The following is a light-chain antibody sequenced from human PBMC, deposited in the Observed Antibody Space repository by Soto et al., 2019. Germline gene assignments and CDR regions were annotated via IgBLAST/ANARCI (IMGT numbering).Light chain of an antibody. CDR3: QQNYITPIT. J-gene: IGKJ5*01. CDR2: AAS. Sequence: DIQMTQSPSSLSASVGDRATITCRASQSISNYLNWYQQKPGKAPELLIYAASTLQSGVPSRFSGSGSGADFTLTISSLQPEDVATYYCQQNYITPITFGQGTRLEIK. V-gene: IGKV1-39*01. CDR1: QSISNY.